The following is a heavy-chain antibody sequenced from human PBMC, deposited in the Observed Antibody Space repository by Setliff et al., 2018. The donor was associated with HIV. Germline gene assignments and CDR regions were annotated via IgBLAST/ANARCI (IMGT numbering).Heavy chain of an antibody. D-gene: IGHD3-9*01. Sequence: TGGSLRLSCAASGFTVSTYYMSWVRQAPGKGLEWVSTIYSDGSTYHADSVNGRFTLSRDISENALYLQIDSLRPEDTAVYYCARQYYDILIGSYFDYWGQGALVTVSS. V-gene: IGHV3-66*02. CDR3: ARQYYDILIGSYFDY. J-gene: IGHJ4*02. CDR1: GFTVSTYY. CDR2: IYSDGST.